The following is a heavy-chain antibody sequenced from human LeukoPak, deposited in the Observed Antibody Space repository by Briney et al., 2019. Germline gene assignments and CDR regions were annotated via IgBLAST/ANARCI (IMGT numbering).Heavy chain of an antibody. Sequence: PGGSLRLSCAASGFTFSSYSMNWVRQAPGKGLEWVSYISSSSSTIYYADSVKGRFTISRDNAKNSLYLQMNSLRADDTAVYYCTIDLMTGFSSGWHFGYWGQGTLVTVSS. CDR2: ISSSSSTI. CDR1: GFTFSSYS. J-gene: IGHJ4*02. V-gene: IGHV3-48*01. D-gene: IGHD6-19*01. CDR3: TIDLMTGFSSGWHFGY.